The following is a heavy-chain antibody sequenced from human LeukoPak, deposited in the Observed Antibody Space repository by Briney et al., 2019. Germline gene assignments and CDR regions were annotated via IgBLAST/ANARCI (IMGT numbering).Heavy chain of an antibody. J-gene: IGHJ4*02. Sequence: SETLSLTCAVYGGSFSGSYWSWIRQPPGKGLEWIGEINHSGSTNYNPSRKSRATISVDTSKNQFSLKLSSVTAADTAVYYCARGPEAGYSYGEFDYWGQGTLVTVSS. V-gene: IGHV4-34*01. CDR1: GGSFSGSY. D-gene: IGHD5-18*01. CDR2: INHSGST. CDR3: ARGPEAGYSYGEFDY.